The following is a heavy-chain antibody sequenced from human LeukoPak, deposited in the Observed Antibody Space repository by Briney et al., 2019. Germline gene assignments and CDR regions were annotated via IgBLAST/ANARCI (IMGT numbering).Heavy chain of an antibody. CDR3: AKDRWFGESHYFDY. D-gene: IGHD3-10*01. J-gene: IGHJ4*02. CDR2: IFYRGST. CDR1: GGSISGFY. V-gene: IGHV4-59*01. Sequence: SETLSLTCTVSGGSISGFYWSWIRQPPGKGLERIGYIFYRGSTNYNPSLKSRVTISVDTSKNQFSLKLSSVTAADTAVYYCAKDRWFGESHYFDYWGQGTLVTVSS.